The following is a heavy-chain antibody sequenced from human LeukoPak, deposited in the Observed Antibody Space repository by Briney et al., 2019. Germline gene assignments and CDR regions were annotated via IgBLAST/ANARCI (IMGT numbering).Heavy chain of an antibody. CDR1: GYTFTSYY. V-gene: IGHV1-46*01. J-gene: IGHJ4*02. Sequence: ASVKVSCKASGYTFTSYYMHWVRQAPGQGLEWMGIINPSGGSTSYAQKFQGRVTMTRDTSTSTVYMELSSLRSDDTAVYYCAVVGAPNYDYWGQGTLVTVSS. D-gene: IGHD2-15*01. CDR3: AVVGAPNYDY. CDR2: INPSGGST.